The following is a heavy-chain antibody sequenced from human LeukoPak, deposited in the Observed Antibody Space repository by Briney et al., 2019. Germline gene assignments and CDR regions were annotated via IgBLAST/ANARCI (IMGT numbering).Heavy chain of an antibody. Sequence: PGGSLRLSCAASGFTFSSYSMNWVRQAPGKGLERVSSISSSSSYIYYPDSVKGRFTISRDNSKNTLFLQMNSLRADDTAVYYCAIAKGPVDIVVAATGVFGYWGQGTLVTVSS. V-gene: IGHV3-21*04. D-gene: IGHD6-19*01. CDR3: AIAKGPVDIVVAATGVFGY. CDR2: ISSSSSYI. J-gene: IGHJ4*02. CDR1: GFTFSSYS.